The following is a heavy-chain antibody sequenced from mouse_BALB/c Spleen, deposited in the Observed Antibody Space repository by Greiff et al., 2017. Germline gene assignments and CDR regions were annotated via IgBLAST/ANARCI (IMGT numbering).Heavy chain of an antibody. Sequence: VQLVESGPGLVAPSQSLSITCTVSGFSLTSYEISWTRQPPGKGLEWLGVIWTGGGTNYNSAFMSRLSISKDNSKSQVFLKMNSLQTDDTAIYYCVGAMDYWGQGTSVTVSS. CDR1: GFSLTSYE. V-gene: IGHV2-9-2*01. CDR3: VGAMDY. CDR2: IWTGGGT. J-gene: IGHJ4*01.